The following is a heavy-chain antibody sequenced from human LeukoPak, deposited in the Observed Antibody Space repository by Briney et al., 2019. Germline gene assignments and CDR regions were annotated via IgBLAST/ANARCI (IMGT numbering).Heavy chain of an antibody. V-gene: IGHV3-23*01. D-gene: IGHD2-21*02. J-gene: IGHJ4*02. CDR2: ISGSGGST. CDR3: ATVRGCGGDSYYLDY. CDR1: GFTFSSYA. Sequence: PGGSLRLSCAASGFTFSSYAMSWVRQAPGKGLEWVSAISGSGGSTYYADSVKGRFTISRDNSKNTLYLQMNSLRAEDTAVYYCATVRGCGGDSYYLDYWGQGTLVTVSS.